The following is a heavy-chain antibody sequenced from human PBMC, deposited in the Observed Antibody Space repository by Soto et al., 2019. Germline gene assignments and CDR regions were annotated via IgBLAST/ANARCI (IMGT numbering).Heavy chain of an antibody. CDR2: IFFTRTT. J-gene: IGHJ5*02. CDR1: GCLIDVTCSY. V-gene: IGHV4-39*01. CDR3: ARPKTIGAAAGKGWFDP. Sequence: TLYLTCTVLGCLIDVTCSYWAWIRHPSRKGLEWLGSIFFTRTTCDCPSLKGRLTLSVDPSKNQFSLKLTSVTAADTAMYYCARPKTIGAAAGKGWFDPWGQGTLVTVS. D-gene: IGHD6-13*01.